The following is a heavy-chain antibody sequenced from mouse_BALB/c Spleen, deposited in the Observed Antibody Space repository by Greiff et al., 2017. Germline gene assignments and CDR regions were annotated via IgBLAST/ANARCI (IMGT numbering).Heavy chain of an antibody. D-gene: IGHD2-2*01. CDR3: TYGYFSFAY. Sequence: QVHVKQSGAELVKPGASVKLSCKASGYTFTSYYMYWVKQRPGQGLEWIGEINPSNGGTNFNEKFKSKATLTVDKSSSTAYMQLSSLTSEDSAVCYCTYGYFSFAYWGQGTLVTVSA. CDR1: GYTFTSYY. J-gene: IGHJ3*01. V-gene: IGHV1S81*02. CDR2: INPSNGGT.